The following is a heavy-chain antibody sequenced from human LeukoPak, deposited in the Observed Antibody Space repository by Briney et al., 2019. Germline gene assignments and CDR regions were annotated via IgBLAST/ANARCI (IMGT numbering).Heavy chain of an antibody. J-gene: IGHJ4*02. CDR2: IYPGDSDS. D-gene: IGHD3-22*01. V-gene: IGHV5-51*01. CDR1: GSIFTSYW. Sequence: RGASLQISCKGSGSIFTSYWIGWVRQLPGKGLEWMGIIYPGDSDSRYSPSFQGQVTISADKSISTAYLQWSSLKASDTAMYYCATLYSSASYFDYWGQGTLVTVSS. CDR3: ATLYSSASYFDY.